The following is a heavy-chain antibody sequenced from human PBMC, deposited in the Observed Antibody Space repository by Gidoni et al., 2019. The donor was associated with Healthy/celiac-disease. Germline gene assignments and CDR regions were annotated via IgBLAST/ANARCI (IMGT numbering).Heavy chain of an antibody. CDR3: GREYSSSWYPPDY. V-gene: IGHV1-18*01. J-gene: IGHJ4*02. CDR2: ISAYNGNT. Sequence: HVQLVQSGAEVKQPASSVKVSCKSSCYTFTSYGISWVRQAPGQGLEWMGGISAYNGNTNYAQKLQGRVTMTTDTSTSTDYMELRSLRSDDTAVYYCGREYSSSWYPPDYWGQGTLVTVSS. D-gene: IGHD6-13*01. CDR1: CYTFTSYG.